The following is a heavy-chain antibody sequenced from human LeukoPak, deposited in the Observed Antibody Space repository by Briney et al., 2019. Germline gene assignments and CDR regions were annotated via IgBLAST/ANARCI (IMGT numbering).Heavy chain of an antibody. D-gene: IGHD4-23*01. CDR2: IYPGESDI. V-gene: IGHV5-51*01. J-gene: IGHJ4*02. CDR1: GYSFTSYW. CDR3: ARQFGGNSEFDY. Sequence: GESMKISCKGSGYSFTSYWIGWVRQMPGKGLEWMGIIYPGESDIRYSPSFQGQVTISADKSISTAYLQWSSLKASGTAMYYCARQFGGNSEFDYWGQGTLVTASS.